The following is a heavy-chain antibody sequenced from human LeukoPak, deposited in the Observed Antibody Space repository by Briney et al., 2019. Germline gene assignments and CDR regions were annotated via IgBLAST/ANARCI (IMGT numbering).Heavy chain of an antibody. Sequence: GGSLRLSCEASGFTFSSTWIHWVRQAPGKGLVWVSRINPDGSVRNYADSVKDRFIISRDNAKSTLYLQMHSLRGEDTAVYYCATAGNYYFDYWGQGTLVTVSP. V-gene: IGHV3-74*01. J-gene: IGHJ4*02. D-gene: IGHD1-1*01. CDR1: GFTFSSTW. CDR2: INPDGSVR. CDR3: ATAGNYYFDY.